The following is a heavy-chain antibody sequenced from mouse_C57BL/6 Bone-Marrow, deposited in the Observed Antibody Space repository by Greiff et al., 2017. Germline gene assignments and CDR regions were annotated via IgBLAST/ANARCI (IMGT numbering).Heavy chain of an antibody. J-gene: IGHJ2*01. V-gene: IGHV5-9*01. Sequence: EVKVVESGGGLVKPGGSLKLSCAASGFTFSSYTMSWVRQTPEKRLEWVATISGGGGNTYYPDSVKGRFTISRDNAKNTLYLQMSSLRYEDTALYYCARGLAGFDYWGQGTTLTVSS. D-gene: IGHD3-1*01. CDR2: ISGGGGNT. CDR1: GFTFSSYT. CDR3: ARGLAGFDY.